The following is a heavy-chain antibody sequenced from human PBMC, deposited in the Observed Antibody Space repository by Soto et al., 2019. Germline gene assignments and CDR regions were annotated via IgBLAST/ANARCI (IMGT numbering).Heavy chain of an antibody. CDR3: ARGGGDYYGSGSQFDY. V-gene: IGHV1-18*01. CDR2: ISAYNGNT. Sequence: QVQLVQSGAEVKKPGASVKVSCKASGYTFTSYGISWVRQAPGQGLEWMGWISAYNGNTNYAQKLQGRVTMTTDTPTSTAYMGLRSLRAADTAVYYCARGGGDYYGSGSQFDYWGQGTLVTVSS. D-gene: IGHD3-10*01. CDR1: GYTFTSYG. J-gene: IGHJ4*02.